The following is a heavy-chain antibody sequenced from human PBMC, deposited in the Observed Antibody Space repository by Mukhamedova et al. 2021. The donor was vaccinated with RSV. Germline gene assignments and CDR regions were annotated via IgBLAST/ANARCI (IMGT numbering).Heavy chain of an antibody. Sequence: AMTWVRQAPGKGLEWVSGSSGSGGTTFYADSVEGRFTISRDNSKNTLYLQMNSLRAEDTAVYYCAKCYYGSGSYKRRCAFDIWGQG. CDR1: A. V-gene: IGHV3-23*01. D-gene: IGHD3-10*01. CDR2: SSGSGGTT. CDR3: AKCYYGSGSYKRRCAFDI. J-gene: IGHJ3*02.